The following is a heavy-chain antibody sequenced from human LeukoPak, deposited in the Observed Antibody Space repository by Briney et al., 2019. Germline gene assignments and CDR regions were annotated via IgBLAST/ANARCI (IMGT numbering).Heavy chain of an antibody. V-gene: IGHV4-30-2*01. CDR3: ARGSLGYCSSTSCPTSLGAEYFQH. CDR2: IYHSGST. Sequence: SQTLSLTCTVSGGSISSGGYYWSWIRQPPGKGLEWIGYIYHSGSTYYNPSLKSRVTISVDRSRNQFSLKLSSVTAADTAVYYCARGSLGYCSSTSCPTSLGAEYFQHWGQGTLVTVSS. CDR1: GGSISSGGYY. D-gene: IGHD2-2*01. J-gene: IGHJ1*01.